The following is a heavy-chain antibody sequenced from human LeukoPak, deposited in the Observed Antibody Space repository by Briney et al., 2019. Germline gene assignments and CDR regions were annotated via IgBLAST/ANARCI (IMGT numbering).Heavy chain of an antibody. J-gene: IGHJ6*03. Sequence: ASVKVSCKASGYTFTSYSMHWMRQAPGQGLEWMGIINPSGGSTTYAQKFQGRVTMSRDTSTSTVYMELSSLRSEDTAVYYCARSYGSGSQYDFFYYYYMDVWGKGTTVTVSS. CDR1: GYTFTSYS. V-gene: IGHV1-46*01. D-gene: IGHD3-10*01. CDR3: ARSYGSGSQYDFFYYYYMDV. CDR2: INPSGGST.